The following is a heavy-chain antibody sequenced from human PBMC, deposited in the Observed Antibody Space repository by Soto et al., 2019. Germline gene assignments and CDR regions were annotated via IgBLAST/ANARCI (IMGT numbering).Heavy chain of an antibody. J-gene: IGHJ4*02. CDR3: ARDHMVRGVIDN. D-gene: IGHD3-10*01. Sequence: GGSLRLSCAASGFTFSSYSMNWVRQAPGKGLEWVSSISSSSSYIYYADSVKGRFTISRDNAKNSLYLQMNSLRAEDTAVYYCARDHMVRGVIDNWGKGTLLPVSS. V-gene: IGHV3-21*01. CDR2: ISSSSSYI. CDR1: GFTFSSYS.